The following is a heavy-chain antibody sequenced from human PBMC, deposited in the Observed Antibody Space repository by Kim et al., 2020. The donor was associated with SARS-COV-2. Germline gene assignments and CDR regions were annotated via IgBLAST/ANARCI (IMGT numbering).Heavy chain of an antibody. CDR2: ISSSSSYT. CDR1: GFTFSDYY. V-gene: IGHV3-11*06. D-gene: IGHD6-19*01. CDR3: ASIAVAGGSNWFDP. Sequence: GGSLRLSCAASGFTFSDYYMSWIRQAPGKGLEWVAYISSSSSYTNYADSVKGRFTISRDNAKNSLYLQMNSLRAEDTAVDYCASIAVAGGSNWFDPWGQGALVTVSS. J-gene: IGHJ5*02.